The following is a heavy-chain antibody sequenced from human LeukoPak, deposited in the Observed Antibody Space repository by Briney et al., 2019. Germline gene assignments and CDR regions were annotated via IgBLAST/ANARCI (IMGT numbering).Heavy chain of an antibody. CDR1: GFTFSSYW. CDR2: IKQDGSEK. D-gene: IGHD5-18*01. V-gene: IGHV3-7*01. Sequence: GGSLRLSCAASGFTFSSYWMSWVRQAPGKGLEWVANIKQDGSEKYYADSVKGRFTISRDNAKNTLYLQMNSLRAEDTAVYYGARDGESERDAAMGNFDYWGQGTLVTVSS. J-gene: IGHJ4*02. CDR3: ARDGESERDAAMGNFDY.